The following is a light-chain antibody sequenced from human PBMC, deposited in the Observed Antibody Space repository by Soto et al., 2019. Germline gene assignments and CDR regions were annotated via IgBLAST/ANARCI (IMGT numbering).Light chain of an antibody. CDR3: QSYNDWPFA. Sequence: DIVLTQSPATLSVSPGDRVTLSCRASESLFGFLAWYQQKPGQAPRLLMYGGSTRATGIPARFSGGGSATAFTLTISSLQSEDSAFYFCQSYNDWPFASGLGTRLEI. CDR2: GGS. J-gene: IGKJ2*01. CDR1: ESLFGF. V-gene: IGKV3-15*01.